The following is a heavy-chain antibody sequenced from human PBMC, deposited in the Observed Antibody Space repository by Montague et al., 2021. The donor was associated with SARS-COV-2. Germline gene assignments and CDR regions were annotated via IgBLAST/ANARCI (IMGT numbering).Heavy chain of an antibody. Sequence: SETLSLTCTVSGGSISSSSYYWGWIRQPPGKGLEWIGYIYYSGSTYYNPSLKSRVTISVGTSQNQFSLKLSSVTAADTAVYYCARQPTRGITIFGVVTDYGMDVWGQGTTVTVSS. CDR2: IYYSGST. D-gene: IGHD3-3*01. CDR1: GGSISSSSYY. CDR3: ARQPTRGITIFGVVTDYGMDV. J-gene: IGHJ6*02. V-gene: IGHV4-39*01.